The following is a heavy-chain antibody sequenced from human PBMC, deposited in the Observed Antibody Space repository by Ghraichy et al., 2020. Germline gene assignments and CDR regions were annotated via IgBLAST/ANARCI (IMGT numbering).Heavy chain of an antibody. J-gene: IGHJ4*02. CDR2: ISSSSSNI. CDR1: GFTFSSYS. V-gene: IGHV3-21*01. D-gene: IGHD6-13*01. CDR3: AREGMAVAGLNFFFDN. Sequence: GSLRLSCAASGFTFSSYSMNWVRQAPGKGLEWVLSISSSSSNIYYADSVKGRFTISRENAKNSLYLQMNSLRAEDTAVYYCAREGMAVAGLNFFFDNWGQGILVSVSS.